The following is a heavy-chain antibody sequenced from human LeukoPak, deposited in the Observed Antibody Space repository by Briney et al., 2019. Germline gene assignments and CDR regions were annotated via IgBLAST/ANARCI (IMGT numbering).Heavy chain of an antibody. Sequence: GGSLRLAWATSGLTVRTSSMSWVRQAPGKGLEWVAVIYSSGSTYYEDSGNGRCTISRDTSKSLMYLQMDHLRAEDTALYHCASAREYCITPNCYEYFQDWGQGTLVTVSS. V-gene: IGHV3-53*01. CDR2: IYSSGST. D-gene: IGHD2-2*01. J-gene: IGHJ1*01. CDR3: ASAREYCITPNCYEYFQD. CDR1: GLTVRTSS.